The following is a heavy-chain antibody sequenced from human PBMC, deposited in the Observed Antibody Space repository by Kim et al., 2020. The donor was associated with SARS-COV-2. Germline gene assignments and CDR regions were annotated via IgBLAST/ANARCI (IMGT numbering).Heavy chain of an antibody. D-gene: IGHD6-19*01. V-gene: IGHV1-18*01. J-gene: IGHJ4*02. CDR3: ARCYSSGGEIDY. Sequence: NYAQKLQGRVTMTTDTSTSTAYMELRSLRSDDTAVYYCARCYSSGGEIDYWGQGTLVTVSS.